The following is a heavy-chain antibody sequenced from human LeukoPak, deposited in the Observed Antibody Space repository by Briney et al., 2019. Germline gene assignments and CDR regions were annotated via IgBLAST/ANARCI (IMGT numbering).Heavy chain of an antibody. V-gene: IGHV4-39*07. Sequence: SETLSLTCTVSGDSISSSNYYWGWIRQPPGKGLEWIGSISNGGNIYYNPSLESRVTISVDTSKNQFSLKLSSVTAADTAVYYCARRVPYCSSTSCPPGYHGMDVWGQGTTVTVSS. D-gene: IGHD2-2*01. CDR2: ISNGGNI. CDR1: GDSISSSNYY. CDR3: ARRVPYCSSTSCPPGYHGMDV. J-gene: IGHJ6*02.